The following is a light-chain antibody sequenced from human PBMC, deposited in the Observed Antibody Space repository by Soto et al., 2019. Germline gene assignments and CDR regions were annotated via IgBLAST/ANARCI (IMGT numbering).Light chain of an antibody. CDR2: AAS. CDR3: QQLNDYPIT. Sequence: IQLTQSPSSLSASVGDRVTITCRASQGISSYLAWYQQKPGKAPKLLIYAASTLQSGVPSRVSGSGSGTDFTLTISSLQPEDFATYYCQQLNDYPITFGQGTRLEIK. J-gene: IGKJ5*01. CDR1: QGISSY. V-gene: IGKV1-9*01.